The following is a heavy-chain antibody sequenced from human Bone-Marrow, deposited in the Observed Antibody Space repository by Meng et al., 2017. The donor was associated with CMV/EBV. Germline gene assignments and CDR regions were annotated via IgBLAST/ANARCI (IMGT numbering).Heavy chain of an antibody. CDR1: GGTFSRYA. CDR2: NIPLFGAA. V-gene: IGHV1-69*05. Sequence: SVKVSCKASGGTFSRYAISWVRQAPGQGLEWMGGNIPLFGAANYPQRFQGRVTMTTDESTSTAQMELSSLRSDDTAVYYCARGGWELKPFDYWGQGTLVTVAS. J-gene: IGHJ4*02. D-gene: IGHD1-26*01. CDR3: ARGGWELKPFDY.